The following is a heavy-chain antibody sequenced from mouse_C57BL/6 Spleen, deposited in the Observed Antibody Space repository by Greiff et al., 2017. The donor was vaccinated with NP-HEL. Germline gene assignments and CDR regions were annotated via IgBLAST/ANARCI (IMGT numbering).Heavy chain of an antibody. Sequence: QVQLQQPGAELVKPGASVKMSCKASGFTFTSYWITWVKQRPGQGLEWIGYIYPGSGSTNYNEKFKSKATLTVDTSSTTADMQLSSLTSEDAVVDYCARRVLRFYCFDYWGKGTTLTVSS. CDR3: ARRVLRFYCFDY. J-gene: IGHJ2*01. D-gene: IGHD1-1*01. CDR2: IYPGSGST. CDR1: GFTFTSYW. V-gene: IGHV1-55*01.